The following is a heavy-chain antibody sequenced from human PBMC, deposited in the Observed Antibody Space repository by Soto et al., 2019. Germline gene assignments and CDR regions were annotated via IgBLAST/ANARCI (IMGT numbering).Heavy chain of an antibody. J-gene: IGHJ6*02. CDR3: ANPPSSSSGMDV. D-gene: IGHD6-6*01. Sequence: EVQLLESGGGLVQPGGSLRLSCAASGFTFSSYAMSWVRQAPGKGLEWVSAISGSGGSTYYADSVKGRFTISRDNPKNTLYLQMNSLRAEDTAVYYCANPPSSSSGMDVWGQGTTVTVSS. V-gene: IGHV3-23*01. CDR2: ISGSGGST. CDR1: GFTFSSYA.